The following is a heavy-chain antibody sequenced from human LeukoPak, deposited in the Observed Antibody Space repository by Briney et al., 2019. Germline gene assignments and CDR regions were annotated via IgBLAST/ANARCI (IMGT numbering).Heavy chain of an antibody. J-gene: IGHJ3*02. Sequence: GGSLRLSCAASGFTFSSYWMSWVRQAPGKGLEWISYFSTSSGTISYADSVKGRFTISRDNAKNSLYLQMNSLRAEDTAVYYCARDSMYAFDIWGQGTMVTVSS. V-gene: IGHV3-48*01. CDR3: ARDSMYAFDI. CDR2: FSTSSGTI. CDR1: GFTFSSYW. D-gene: IGHD2-2*01.